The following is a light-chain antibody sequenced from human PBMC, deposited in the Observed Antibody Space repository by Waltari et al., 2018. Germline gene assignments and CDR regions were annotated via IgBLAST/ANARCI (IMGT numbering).Light chain of an antibody. V-gene: IGLV1-51*02. CDR1: SSNIGNNY. Sequence: QSVLTQPPSVSAAPGQRVTISCSGGSSNIGNNYVSWYRQFPGTAPKLLIYENTERPSGIPGRFSCSKSGTSATLDITGLQAGDEADYYCGTWDSSRSGAVFGGGTHLTVL. CDR2: ENT. CDR3: GTWDSSRSGAV. J-gene: IGLJ7*01.